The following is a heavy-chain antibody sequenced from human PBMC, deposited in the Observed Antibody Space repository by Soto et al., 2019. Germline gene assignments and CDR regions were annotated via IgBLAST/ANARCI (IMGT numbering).Heavy chain of an antibody. V-gene: IGHV4-31*03. CDR2: IYYSGST. D-gene: IGHD3-22*01. CDR1: GGSISSGGYY. J-gene: IGHJ4*02. Sequence: LSLTCTVSGGSISSGGYYWSWIRQHPGKGLEWIGYIYYSGSTYYNPSLKSRVTISVDTSKNQFSLKLSSVTAADTAVYYCARGSYHYYDSSGYYYFDYWGQGTLVTVS. CDR3: ARGSYHYYDSSGYYYFDY.